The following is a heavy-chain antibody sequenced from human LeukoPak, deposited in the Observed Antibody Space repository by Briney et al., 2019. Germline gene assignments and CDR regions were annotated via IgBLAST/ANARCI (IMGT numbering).Heavy chain of an antibody. CDR2: ISWNSGSI. V-gene: IGHV3-9*01. J-gene: IGHJ4*02. D-gene: IGHD1-26*01. CDR1: GFTFDDYA. CDR3: AKVAAVYSGPYYFDY. Sequence: GRSLRLSCAASGFTFDDYAMHWVRQAPGKGLEWVSGISWNSGSIGYADSVKGRFTISRDNAKNSLYLQMNSLRAEDTALYYCAKVAAVYSGPYYFDYWGQGTLVTVSS.